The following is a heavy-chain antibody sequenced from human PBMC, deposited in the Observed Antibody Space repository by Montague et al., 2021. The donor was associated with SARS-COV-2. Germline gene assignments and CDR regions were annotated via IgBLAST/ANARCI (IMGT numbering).Heavy chain of an antibody. J-gene: IGHJ6*02. D-gene: IGHD1-7*01. CDR1: DDSISGGRYY. CDR3: ARARITGTTKDYYCMDV. Sequence: TLSLTCTVSDDSISGGRYYWSWIRQPAGKGLEWIGRIYTSGNTNYNPSLKSRVSMLVDTSKNQLSLKLSSVTAADTAIYYCARARITGTTKDYYCMDVWGQGTTVTVS. V-gene: IGHV4-61*02. CDR2: IYTSGNT.